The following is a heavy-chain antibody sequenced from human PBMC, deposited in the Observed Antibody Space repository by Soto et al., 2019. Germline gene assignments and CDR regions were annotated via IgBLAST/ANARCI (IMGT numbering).Heavy chain of an antibody. CDR3: AKADYDFWSGYYRGAFDI. D-gene: IGHD3-3*01. V-gene: IGHV3-30*18. CDR2: ISYDGSNK. J-gene: IGHJ3*02. Sequence: VAVISYDGSNKYYADSVKGRFTISRDNSKNTLYLQMNSLRAEDTAVYYCAKADYDFWSGYYRGAFDIWGQGTMVTVSS.